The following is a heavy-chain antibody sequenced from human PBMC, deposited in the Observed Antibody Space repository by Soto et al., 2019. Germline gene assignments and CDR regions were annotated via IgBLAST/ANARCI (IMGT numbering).Heavy chain of an antibody. V-gene: IGHV3-30-3*01. J-gene: IGHJ6*02. CDR3: ARDPPHGWLRFGPAKKNETYYGMDV. CDR2: ISYDGSNK. CDR1: GFTFSIYA. Sequence: GGSLRLSCAASGFTFSIYAMHWVCQAPGKGLEWVAVISYDGSNKYYADSVKGRFTISRDNSKNTLYLQMNSLRAEDTAVYYCARDPPHGWLRFGPAKKNETYYGMDVWGQGTTVTVSS. D-gene: IGHD5-12*01.